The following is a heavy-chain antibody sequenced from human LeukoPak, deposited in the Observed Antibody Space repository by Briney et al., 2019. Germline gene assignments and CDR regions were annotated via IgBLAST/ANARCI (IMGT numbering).Heavy chain of an antibody. J-gene: IGHJ6*03. CDR1: GGTFSSYA. CDR3: ASSYAVDYYYYYMDV. Sequence: SVKVSCKASGGTFSSYAISWVRQAPGQGPEWMGGIIPIFGTANYAQKFQGRVTITADESTSTAYMELSSLRSEDTAVYYCASSYAVDYYYYYMDVWGKGTTVTVSS. D-gene: IGHD2-2*01. V-gene: IGHV1-69*13. CDR2: IIPIFGTA.